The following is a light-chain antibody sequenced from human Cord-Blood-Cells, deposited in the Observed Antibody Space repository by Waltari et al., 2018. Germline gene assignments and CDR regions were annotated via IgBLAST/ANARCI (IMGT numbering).Light chain of an antibody. J-gene: IGLJ2*01. Sequence: QSALTQPPSVSGSPGQSVTISCTGTSSDVGGYNYVSWYQQHPGKAPKLMIYDVSKRPSGVSDRFSGSKSGNTASLTISGLQAEDEADYYCSSYTGSSPYDFGGGTKLTVL. CDR1: SSDVGGYNY. V-gene: IGLV2-14*01. CDR2: DVS. CDR3: SSYTGSSPYD.